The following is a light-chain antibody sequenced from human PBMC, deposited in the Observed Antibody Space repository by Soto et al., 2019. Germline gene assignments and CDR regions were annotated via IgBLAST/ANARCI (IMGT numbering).Light chain of an antibody. CDR1: QSVSSY. V-gene: IGKV3-11*01. J-gene: IGKJ1*01. CDR3: KQRQNWPCT. CDR2: DTS. Sequence: EIVLTQSPATLSLSPGERATLSCRASQSVSSYLAWYQQKPGQAPRLLIYDTSNRATGIPARFSGSGSGTDFTLTISSLEPEDFAVYYCKQRQNWPCTFGQGTKVEIK.